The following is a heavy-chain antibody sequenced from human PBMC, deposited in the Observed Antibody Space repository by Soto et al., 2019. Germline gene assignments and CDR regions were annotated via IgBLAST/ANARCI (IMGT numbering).Heavy chain of an antibody. J-gene: IGHJ6*04. CDR2: ISGSGGST. V-gene: IGHV3-23*01. D-gene: IGHD3-3*01. Sequence: EVQLLESGGGLVQPGGSLRLSCAASGFTFSSYAMSWVRQAPGKGLEWVSAISGSGGSTYYADSVTGRFTISRDNSKNTLYLQMNSLRAEDTAVYYCAKDIYYDFWSGYLDVWGKGTTVTVSS. CDR1: GFTFSSYA. CDR3: AKDIYYDFWSGYLDV.